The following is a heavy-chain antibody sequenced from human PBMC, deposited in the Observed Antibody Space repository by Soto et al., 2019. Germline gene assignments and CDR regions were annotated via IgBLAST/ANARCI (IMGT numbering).Heavy chain of an antibody. CDR3: ARGAVVAASHTWFDP. Sequence: SETLSLTCTVSGGSISSGDYYWSWIRQPPGKGLEWIGYIYYSGSTYYNPSLKSRVTISVDTFKNQFSLKLSSVTAADTAVFYCARGAVVAASHTWFDPWGQGTLVTVSS. J-gene: IGHJ5*02. CDR1: GGSISSGDYY. CDR2: IYYSGST. D-gene: IGHD2-15*01. V-gene: IGHV4-30-4*01.